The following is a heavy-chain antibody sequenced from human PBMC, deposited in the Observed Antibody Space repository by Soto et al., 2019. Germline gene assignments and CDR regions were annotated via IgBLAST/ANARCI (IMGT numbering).Heavy chain of an antibody. CDR1: GFTFSSYS. Sequence: GGSLSLSCAASGFTFSSYSMNWVRQAPGKGLEWVSYISSSSSTIYYADSVKGRFTISRDNAKNSLYLQMNSLRDEDTAVYYCAIYSNFLPEPRPEMATAHDAFDIWGQGTMVTVSS. D-gene: IGHD4-4*01. V-gene: IGHV3-48*02. CDR2: ISSSSSTI. CDR3: AIYSNFLPEPRPEMATAHDAFDI. J-gene: IGHJ3*02.